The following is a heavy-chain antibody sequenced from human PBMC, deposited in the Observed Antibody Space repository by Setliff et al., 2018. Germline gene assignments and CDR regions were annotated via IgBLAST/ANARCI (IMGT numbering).Heavy chain of an antibody. D-gene: IGHD3-22*01. CDR1: GFSFSNYG. CDR3: ARLALTGYDSSGYYYALEYYYYMDV. V-gene: IGHV3-48*01. Sequence: LRLSCVVSGFSFSNYGMTWVRQAPGKGLEWISYISTSSGTRYYSDSVKGRFTISRDNANQSLYLQMNSLRAEDTAVYYCARLALTGYDSSGYYYALEYYYYMDVWGKGTTVTVSS. J-gene: IGHJ6*03. CDR2: ISTSSGTR.